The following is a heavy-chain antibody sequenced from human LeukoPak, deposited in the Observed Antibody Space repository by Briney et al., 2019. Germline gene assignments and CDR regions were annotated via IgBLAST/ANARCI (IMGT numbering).Heavy chain of an antibody. D-gene: IGHD5-24*01. V-gene: IGHV4-59*01. CDR2: IYYSGST. CDR1: GGSISSYY. J-gene: IGHJ4*02. Sequence: SETLSLTCTVSGGSISSYYWSWIRHPPGKGLEWIGYIYYSGSTNYNPSLKSRVTISVDTSKNQFSLKLSSVTAADTAVYYCARVEMATISIRYFDYWGQGTLVTVSS. CDR3: ARVEMATISIRYFDY.